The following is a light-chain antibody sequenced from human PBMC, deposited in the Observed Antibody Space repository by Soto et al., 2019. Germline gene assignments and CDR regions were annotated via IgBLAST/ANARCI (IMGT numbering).Light chain of an antibody. Sequence: QSVLTQPPSVSAAPGQKVTISCAGSSSNIGNNYVSWYQQLPGTAPKLLIYDNNKRPSGIPDRFSDSKSGTSATLAITGLQTGAEADYYCGTWDSSLSAYVFGTGTKVTVL. CDR1: SSNIGNNY. V-gene: IGLV1-51*01. CDR3: GTWDSSLSAYV. CDR2: DNN. J-gene: IGLJ1*01.